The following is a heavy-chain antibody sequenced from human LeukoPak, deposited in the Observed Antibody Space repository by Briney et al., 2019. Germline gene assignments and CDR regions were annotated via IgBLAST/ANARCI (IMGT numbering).Heavy chain of an antibody. CDR1: GGSISSNY. CDR2: SSYTGST. J-gene: IGHJ5*02. Sequence: SETLSLTCTVSGGSISSNYWSWIRQPPGKGLEWITYSSYTGSTNYNPSLKSRVTISVDTSKNQFSLRLRSVTAADTAVYYCGRFIPSSGIDPWGQGTLVTVSS. V-gene: IGHV4-59*01. CDR3: GRFIPSSGIDP. D-gene: IGHD3-10*02.